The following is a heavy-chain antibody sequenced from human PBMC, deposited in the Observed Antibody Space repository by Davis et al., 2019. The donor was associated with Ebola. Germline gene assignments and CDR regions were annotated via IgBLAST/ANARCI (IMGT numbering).Heavy chain of an antibody. D-gene: IGHD3-16*01. V-gene: IGHV1-2*02. Sequence: ASVKVSCKASGYTLTGYYMHWVRQAPGQGLEYMAWISPDSGATHYEQRFQGRVTLTRDTSINTDYMELSSLRSDDTAIYYCAREKGGDGWFDPWGQGTLVNVTS. CDR2: ISPDSGAT. CDR1: GYTLTGYY. J-gene: IGHJ5*02. CDR3: AREKGGDGWFDP.